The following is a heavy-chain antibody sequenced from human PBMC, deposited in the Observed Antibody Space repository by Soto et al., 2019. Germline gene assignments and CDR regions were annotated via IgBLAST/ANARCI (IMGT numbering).Heavy chain of an antibody. V-gene: IGHV3-23*01. D-gene: IGHD3-3*01. Sequence: PGGSLRLSCAASGFTFSSYSLSCVRQAPGKGLEWVSAISGSGGSTYYADSVKGRFTISRDNSKNTLYLQMNSLRAEDTAVYYCAKGLSYAFWSRYTPLRFFFDYWGEGTL. CDR2: ISGSGGST. CDR1: GFTFSSYS. CDR3: AKGLSYAFWSRYTPLRFFFDY. J-gene: IGHJ4*02.